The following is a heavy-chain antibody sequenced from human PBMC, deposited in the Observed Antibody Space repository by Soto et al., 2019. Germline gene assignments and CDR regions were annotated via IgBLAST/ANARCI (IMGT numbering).Heavy chain of an antibody. CDR1: GGTFSNYA. D-gene: IGHD6-19*01. CDR2: IIPIFGTA. CDR3: ARVAETGYTSGWYYFDY. Sequence: QVQLVQSGADVKKPGSSVKVSCEVSGGTFSNYAFTWVRQGPGQGLEWMGGIIPIFGTANYARQFKGRXAXSXXKSTTTTYMELSNLTSEDTAVYYCARVAETGYTSGWYYFDYWGQGSLVTVSS. J-gene: IGHJ4*02. V-gene: IGHV1-69*14.